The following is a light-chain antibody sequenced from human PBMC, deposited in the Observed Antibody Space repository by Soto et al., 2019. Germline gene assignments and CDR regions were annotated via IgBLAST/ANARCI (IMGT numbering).Light chain of an antibody. CDR1: ESVAGH. V-gene: IGKV3-15*01. CDR2: GAS. J-gene: IGKJ1*01. Sequence: EILMTQSPAKLSVSPGERATLSCRASESVAGHLAWYQQKPGQAPRLLIHGASIRATVIPVRFSGSGSGTEFTLTISSLQSEDFAVYYCQQYDGWPRTFGQGTKVDIK. CDR3: QQYDGWPRT.